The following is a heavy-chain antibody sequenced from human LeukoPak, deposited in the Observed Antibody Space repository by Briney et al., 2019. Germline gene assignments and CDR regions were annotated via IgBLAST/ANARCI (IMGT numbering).Heavy chain of an antibody. CDR2: IYTSGST. CDR3: ARQSLYYDILTGYYALIDY. Sequence: SETLSLTCTVSGGSISSGSYYWSWIRQPAGKGLEWIGRIYTSGSTNYNPSLKSRVTISVDTSENQVALKRSSVTAADMSVCHCARQSLYYDILTGYYALIDYCGQGTLVTVSS. J-gene: IGHJ4*02. V-gene: IGHV4-61*02. CDR1: GGSISSGSYY. D-gene: IGHD3-9*01.